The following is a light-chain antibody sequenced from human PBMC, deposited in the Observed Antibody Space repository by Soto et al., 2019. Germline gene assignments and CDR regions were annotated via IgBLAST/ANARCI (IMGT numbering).Light chain of an antibody. V-gene: IGLV2-14*03. CDR1: SSDVGGFDH. CDR2: DVS. CDR3: NSFTTTNTYV. J-gene: IGLJ1*01. Sequence: QSALTQPASVSGAPVQSITISCTGASSDVGGFDHVSWYQQHPGKVPRLLIYDVSSRPSGVSDRFSGSKSGNTASLTISGLQAEDEADYYCNSFTTTNTYVFGTGTKVTVL.